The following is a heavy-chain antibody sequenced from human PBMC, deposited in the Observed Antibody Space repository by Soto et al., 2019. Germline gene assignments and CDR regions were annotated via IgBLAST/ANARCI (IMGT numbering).Heavy chain of an antibody. CDR3: AKEGEMATNFDY. CDR2: ISYDGSNK. V-gene: IGHV3-30*18. CDR1: GFTFSSYG. J-gene: IGHJ4*02. D-gene: IGHD5-12*01. Sequence: QVQLVESGGGVVQPGRSLRLSCAASGFTFSSYGMHWVRQAPGKGLEWVAVISYDGSNKYYADSVKGRFPISRDNSKNTLYLQMNSLRAEDTAVYYCAKEGEMATNFDYWGQGTLVTVSS.